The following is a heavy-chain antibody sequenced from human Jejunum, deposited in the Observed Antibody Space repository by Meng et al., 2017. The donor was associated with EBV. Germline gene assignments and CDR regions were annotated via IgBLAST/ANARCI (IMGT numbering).Heavy chain of an antibody. J-gene: IGHJ6*02. V-gene: IGHV4-39*01. CDR1: YGGISSPYY. CDR2: IYYSGNT. Sequence: QRHVPQPGPGLVTSSEALSLTRSVSYGGISSPYYWCLRRQPPGRGVEWIVSIYYSGNTYNTPSHKRRVTFSVDTSKGQFSLKLSSVTAADTAVYYCGRSHVIHYGRDVWGQGTTVTVSS. D-gene: IGHD5-18*01. CDR3: GRSHVIHYGRDV.